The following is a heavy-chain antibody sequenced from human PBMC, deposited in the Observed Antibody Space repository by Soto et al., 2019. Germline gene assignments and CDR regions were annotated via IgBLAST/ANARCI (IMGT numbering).Heavy chain of an antibody. CDR1: GGTFSSRA. V-gene: IGHV1-69*01. CDR2: IIPVFGRV. J-gene: IGHJ6*02. D-gene: IGHD3-16*01. CDR3: ANSRGGTFLGYHGMDI. Sequence: QVQLVQSGPEVKKTGTSVKVSCKASGGTFSSRAISWVRQAPRQGLEWMGGIIPVFGRVNYAEKFQDRVTITADESTSTVYMELSSLRSEDTALYYCANSRGGTFLGYHGMDIWGQGTTVSVSS.